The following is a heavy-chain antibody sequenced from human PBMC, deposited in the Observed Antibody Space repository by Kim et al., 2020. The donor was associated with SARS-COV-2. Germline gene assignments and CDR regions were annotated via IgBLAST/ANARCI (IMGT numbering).Heavy chain of an antibody. CDR1: GGSISSYY. J-gene: IGHJ4*02. CDR2: IYYSGST. CDR3: ARAGTIFGVPGY. V-gene: IGHV4-59*13. Sequence: SETLSLTCTVSGGSISSYYWSWIRQPPGKGLEWIGYIYYSGSTNYNPSLKSRVTISVDTSKNQFSLKLSSVTAADTAVYYCARAGTIFGVPGYWGQGTLV. D-gene: IGHD3-3*01.